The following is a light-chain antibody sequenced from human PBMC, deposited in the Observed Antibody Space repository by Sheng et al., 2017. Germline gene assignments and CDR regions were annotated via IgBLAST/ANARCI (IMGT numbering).Light chain of an antibody. CDR1: QSVRSN. Sequence: EIVMTQSPVTLSVSPGERATLSCRASQSVRSNLAWYQHKPGQPPRLLIYGASTRATGVPARIGGSGSGTEFTLTISSLQSEDFAVYYCQQYSNWPPGTFGQGTKVEIK. CDR2: GAS. CDR3: QQYSNWPPGT. V-gene: IGKV3-15*01. J-gene: IGKJ1*01.